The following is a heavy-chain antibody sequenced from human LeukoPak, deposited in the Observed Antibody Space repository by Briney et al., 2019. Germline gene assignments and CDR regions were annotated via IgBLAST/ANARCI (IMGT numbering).Heavy chain of an antibody. CDR1: GFTFSSYS. CDR3: AKDRREYTV. D-gene: IGHD6-6*01. CDR2: ISGSGGST. V-gene: IGHV3-23*01. Sequence: AGGSLRLSCAASGFTFSSYSMNWVRQAPGKGLEWVSAISGSGGSTYYADSVKGRFTISRDNSKNTLYLQMNSLRAEDTAVYYCAKDRREYTVWGQGTLVTVSS. J-gene: IGHJ4*02.